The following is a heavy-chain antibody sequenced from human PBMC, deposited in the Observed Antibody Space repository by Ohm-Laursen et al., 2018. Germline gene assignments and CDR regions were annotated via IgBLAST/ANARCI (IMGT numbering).Heavy chain of an antibody. CDR3: ARNLRYYDEKGFDY. V-gene: IGHV4-59*07. D-gene: IGHD3-22*01. J-gene: IGHJ4*02. CDR2: IYYSGST. Sequence: SDTLSLTWTVSGGSISSYYWSWIRQPPGKGLEWIGYIYYSGSTNYNPSLKSRVTISVDTSKNQFSLELSSVTAADTAVYYCARNLRYYDEKGFDYWGQGTLVTVSS. CDR1: GGSISSYY.